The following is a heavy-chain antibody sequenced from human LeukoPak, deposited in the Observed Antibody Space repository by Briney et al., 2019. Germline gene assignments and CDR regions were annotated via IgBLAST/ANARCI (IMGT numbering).Heavy chain of an antibody. CDR2: IYPGDSDT. J-gene: IGHJ6*02. CDR1: GYSFTSYW. Sequence: GESLKISCKGSGYSFTSYWIGWVRQMPGKGLEWMGIIYPGDSDTRYSPSFQGQVTISADKSISTAYLQWSSLKASDTAMYYCARAPKYQPLYEAHYYYGMDVWGQGTTVTVSS. V-gene: IGHV5-51*01. CDR3: ARAPKYQPLYEAHYYYGMDV. D-gene: IGHD2-2*02.